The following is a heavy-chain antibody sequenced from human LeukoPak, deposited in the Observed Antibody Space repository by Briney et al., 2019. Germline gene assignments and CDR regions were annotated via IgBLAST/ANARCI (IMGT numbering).Heavy chain of an antibody. Sequence: GGSLRLSCAASGFTFSSYAMSWVRQAPGKGLEWVSAISGSGGSTYYADSVKGRFTISRDNSKNTLYLQMNSLRAEGTAVYYCAKGGYYGSGRPDYWGQGTLVTVSS. CDR2: ISGSGGST. J-gene: IGHJ4*02. V-gene: IGHV3-23*01. D-gene: IGHD3-10*01. CDR3: AKGGYYGSGRPDY. CDR1: GFTFSSYA.